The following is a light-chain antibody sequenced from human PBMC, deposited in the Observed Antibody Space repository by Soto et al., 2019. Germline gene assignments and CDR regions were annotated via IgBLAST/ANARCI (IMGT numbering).Light chain of an antibody. J-gene: IGKJ1*01. CDR2: GAS. V-gene: IGKV3-20*01. CDR3: QQYGSSPPRT. Sequence: EIVLTQSPGTLSLSPGDRATLSCRASQTLSINYVAWYQQKSGQSPRLVIYGASNRATGIPDRFSGSGSGTVFTLTISRLEAEDFAVYYCQQYGSSPPRTFGQGTKVE. CDR1: QTLSINY.